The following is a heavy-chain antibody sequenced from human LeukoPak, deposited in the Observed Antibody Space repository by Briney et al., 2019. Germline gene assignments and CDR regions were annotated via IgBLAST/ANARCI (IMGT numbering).Heavy chain of an antibody. CDR2: VDPSDSQT. CDR1: GYGVTYYW. V-gene: IGHV5-10-1*01. D-gene: IGHD1/OR15-1a*01. Sequence: GVSLHISCQASGYGVTYYWISWVRPMSGRGLDWMGRVDPSDSQTTYNPSFRGHVTISVDKSINTAYLEWSSLKASYTAIYYWARRNRDKDNSLDVWGRGSVVTVSS. CDR3: ARRNRDKDNSLDV. J-gene: IGHJ2*01.